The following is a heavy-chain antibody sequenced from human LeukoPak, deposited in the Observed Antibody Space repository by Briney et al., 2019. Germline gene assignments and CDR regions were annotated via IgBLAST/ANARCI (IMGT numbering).Heavy chain of an antibody. CDR2: IWHPGST. D-gene: IGHD1-26*01. Sequence: PSQTLSLTCTVSGDSISSGGYFWRWLRQPRGKGLEWIAHIWHPGSTHDHPSRRGQFATRLETSANQFSLRLSSVTAADTAVYFCARTTHYSATTGGPYMDVWGQGTTVTVSS. J-gene: IGHJ6*03. CDR3: ARTTHYSATTGGPYMDV. CDR1: GDSISSGGYF. V-gene: IGHV4-31*01.